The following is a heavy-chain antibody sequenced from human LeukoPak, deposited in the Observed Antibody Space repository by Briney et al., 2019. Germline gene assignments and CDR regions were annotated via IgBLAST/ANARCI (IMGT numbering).Heavy chain of an antibody. D-gene: IGHD3-16*01. CDR1: GFTFSDYY. J-gene: IGHJ3*02. V-gene: IGHV3-11*04. CDR3: AALVTFDAFDI. CDR2: ISSSGSTI. Sequence: GGSLRLSCAASGFTFSDYYMSWIRQAPGKGLEWVSYISSSGSTIYYADSVKGRFTISRDNAKNSLYLQMNSPRAEDTAVYYCAALVTFDAFDIWGQGTMVTVSS.